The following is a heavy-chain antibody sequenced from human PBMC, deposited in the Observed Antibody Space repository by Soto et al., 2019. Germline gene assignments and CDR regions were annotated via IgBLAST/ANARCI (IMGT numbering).Heavy chain of an antibody. J-gene: IGHJ4*02. CDR1: GFIFSNYW. V-gene: IGHV3-74*01. Sequence: EVQVVESGGGLVQPGGSLRLSCAASGFIFSNYWMHWVRQAPGKGRVWVSRINSDGSSTSYADSVKGRFTISRDNGKNTLYLQMNSLRAEDTAVYYCARGRGSSSWYGDYWGQGTLVTVSS. CDR2: INSDGSST. D-gene: IGHD6-13*01. CDR3: ARGRGSSSWYGDY.